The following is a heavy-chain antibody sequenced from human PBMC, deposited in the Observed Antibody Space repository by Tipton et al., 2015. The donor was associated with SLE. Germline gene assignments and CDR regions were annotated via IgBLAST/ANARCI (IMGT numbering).Heavy chain of an antibody. CDR3: ARAYCSGGSCHRAIFDY. J-gene: IGHJ4*02. Sequence: QLVQSGGGLVQPGGSLRLSCAASGFTVSSNYMSWVRQAPGKGLEWVSLIYSGGSTYYADSVKGRFTISRDNSKNTLFLQMNSLRTEDTAVYYCARAYCSGGSCHRAIFDYWGQGTLVPLSS. D-gene: IGHD2-15*01. CDR2: IYSGGST. CDR1: GFTVSSNY. V-gene: IGHV3-53*04.